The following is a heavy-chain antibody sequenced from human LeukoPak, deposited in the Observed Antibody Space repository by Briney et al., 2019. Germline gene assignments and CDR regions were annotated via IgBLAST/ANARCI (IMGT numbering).Heavy chain of an antibody. D-gene: IGHD3-9*01. CDR2: ISGGDT. Sequence: GGSLRLSCAASGFTFSSYAMSWVRQAPGKGLEWVSAISGGDTFYADSVKGRFTISRDNPKNTLYLQVNSLRAEDTAVYYCARREHDILTGYYSFDYWGQGTLVTVSS. J-gene: IGHJ4*02. CDR1: GFTFSSYA. V-gene: IGHV3-23*01. CDR3: ARREHDILTGYYSFDY.